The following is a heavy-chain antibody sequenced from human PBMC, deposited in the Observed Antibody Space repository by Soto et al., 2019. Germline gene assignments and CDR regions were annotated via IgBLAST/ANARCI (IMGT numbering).Heavy chain of an antibody. J-gene: IGHJ6*03. CDR3: AKSSGYGLYYYYMDV. CDR1: GFRRVSYG. Sequence: GVSLRLSWAASGFRRVSYGMTCVIQTPGKGLEWVVNTKENGREEYYADSVRGRFTISRDNAKNSLYLQMNSLRAEDTALYYCAKSSGYGLYYYYMDVWGKGTTVTVSS. CDR2: TKENGREE. V-gene: IGHV3-7*05. D-gene: IGHD5-18*01.